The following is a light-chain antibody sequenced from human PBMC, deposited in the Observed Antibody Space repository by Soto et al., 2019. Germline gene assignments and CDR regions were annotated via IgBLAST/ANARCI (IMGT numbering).Light chain of an antibody. CDR2: DGS. Sequence: DIQMTQSPSTLSASVGDRVTITCRASQSISSWLAWYQQKPGKAPKLLIYDGSSFESGVPSRFSGSGSGTEFTLTIASLQPDDFATYYCQQYETFSGTFGPGTKVDIK. CDR3: QQYETFSGT. V-gene: IGKV1-5*01. J-gene: IGKJ1*01. CDR1: QSISSW.